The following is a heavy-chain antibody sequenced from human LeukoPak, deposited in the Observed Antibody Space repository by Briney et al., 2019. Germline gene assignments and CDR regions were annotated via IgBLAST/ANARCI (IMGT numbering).Heavy chain of an antibody. CDR2: IYYSGRS. CDR3: ARWDPYYDILTGYSGVYFDY. J-gene: IGHJ4*02. CDR1: GGSISSSSYY. Sequence: SESLSLTCTVSGGSISSSSYYWGWIRQPPGEGLEWIGSIYYSGRSYYNPSLKSRGTISVATSKTQFSLKLSSVTAADTAVYYCARWDPYYDILTGYSGVYFDYWGQGTLVTVSS. V-gene: IGHV4-39*01. D-gene: IGHD3-9*01.